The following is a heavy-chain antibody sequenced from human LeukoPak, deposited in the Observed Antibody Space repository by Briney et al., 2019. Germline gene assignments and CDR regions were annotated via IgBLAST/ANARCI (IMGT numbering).Heavy chain of an antibody. J-gene: IGHJ4*02. Sequence: GGSLGLSCAASGFTFSTYAMNWVRQAPGRGLECVSTISGSGGTTYCADSVKGRFTISRDNSKSTLYLQMNSLRAEDTAVYYCAKDWGYWGQGTLVTVSS. CDR3: AKDWGY. CDR1: GFTFSTYA. V-gene: IGHV3-23*01. D-gene: IGHD7-27*01. CDR2: ISGSGGTT.